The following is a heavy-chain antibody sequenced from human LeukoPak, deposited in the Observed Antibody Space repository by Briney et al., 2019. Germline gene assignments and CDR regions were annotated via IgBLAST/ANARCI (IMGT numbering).Heavy chain of an antibody. V-gene: IGHV3-30*19. CDR2: IPHDGDHK. J-gene: IGHJ4*02. D-gene: IGHD2-2*01. Sequence: GGSLRLSCAASGFTFSSYGMHWVRQAPGTGLEWVAVIPHDGDHKYHADSVKGRFTISRDNSKNTLYLQMNSLRVEDTAVYYCARMRGRYCSSNGCYVEYWGQGALVTVSS. CDR1: GFTFSSYG. CDR3: ARMRGRYCSSNGCYVEY.